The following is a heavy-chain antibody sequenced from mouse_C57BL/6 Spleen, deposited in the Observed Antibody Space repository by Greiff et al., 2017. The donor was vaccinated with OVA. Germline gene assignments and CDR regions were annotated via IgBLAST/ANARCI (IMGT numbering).Heavy chain of an antibody. CDR3: AREDYSQYYYAMDY. CDR1: GYTFTSYW. D-gene: IGHD2-12*01. V-gene: IGHV1-72*01. Sequence: QVQLQQPGAELVKPGASVKLSCKASGYTFTSYWMHWVKQRPGRGLEWIGRIDPNSGGTKYNEKFKSKATLTVDKPSSTAYMQLISLTSEDSAVYYCAREDYSQYYYAMDYWGQGTSVTVSS. CDR2: IDPNSGGT. J-gene: IGHJ4*01.